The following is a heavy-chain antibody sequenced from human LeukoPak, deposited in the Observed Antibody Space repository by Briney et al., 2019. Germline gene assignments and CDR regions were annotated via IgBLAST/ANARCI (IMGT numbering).Heavy chain of an antibody. D-gene: IGHD6-13*01. CDR1: GYGFSSYW. CDR3: ARSVAAAGILWFDY. Sequence: GESLKISCKGSGYGFSSYWIAWVRQMPGKGLEWMGTIYPGDSDIRHSPSFQDQVTISADKSISTAYLQWRSLKASDTAMYYCARSVAAAGILWFDYWGQGTLVTVSS. V-gene: IGHV5-51*01. CDR2: IYPGDSDI. J-gene: IGHJ4*02.